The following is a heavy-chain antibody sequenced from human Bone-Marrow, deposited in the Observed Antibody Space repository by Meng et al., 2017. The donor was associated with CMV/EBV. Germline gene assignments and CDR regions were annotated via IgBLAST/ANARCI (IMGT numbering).Heavy chain of an antibody. CDR2: IHHDATYI. J-gene: IGHJ4*02. V-gene: IGHV3-30*02. CDR1: GFTFSAHG. D-gene: IGHD1-26*01. Sequence: GESLKISCAASGFTFSAHGMHWVRQAPGKGLEWVSYIHHDATYIDYEDSVKGRFTISRDNSKNTLFLQMNSLWADDTAIYYCAKDGVHTTDYWGQGVLVTVSS. CDR3: AKDGVHTTDY.